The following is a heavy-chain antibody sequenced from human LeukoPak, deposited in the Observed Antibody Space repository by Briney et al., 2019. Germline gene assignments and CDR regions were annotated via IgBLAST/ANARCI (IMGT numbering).Heavy chain of an antibody. CDR1: GFTFDDYA. D-gene: IGHD5-24*01. Sequence: HSGGSLRLSCAASGFTFDDYAMHWVRQAPGKGLEWVSGISWNSGSIGYADSVKGRFTISRDNAKNSLYLQMNSLRAEDTAIYYCTRVGYIDEGIDYWGQGTLVTVSS. CDR2: ISWNSGSI. V-gene: IGHV3-9*01. J-gene: IGHJ4*02. CDR3: TRVGYIDEGIDY.